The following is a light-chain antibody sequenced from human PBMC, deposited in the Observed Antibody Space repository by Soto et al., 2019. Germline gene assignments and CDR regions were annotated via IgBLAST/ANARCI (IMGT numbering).Light chain of an antibody. V-gene: IGKV3-15*01. J-gene: IGKJ1*01. CDR1: QSVSSN. CDR3: QQYNNWPTWK. Sequence: EIVMTQSPATLSVSPGERATLSCRASQSVSSNLAWYQQKPGQAPRLLIYGASTRATGIPARFSGSGSGTEFTLTISSLQSEDFAVYYCQQYNNWPTWKCGTGTKVDIK. CDR2: GAS.